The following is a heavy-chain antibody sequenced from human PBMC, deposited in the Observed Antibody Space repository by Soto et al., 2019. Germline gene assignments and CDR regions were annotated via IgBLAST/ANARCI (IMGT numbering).Heavy chain of an antibody. V-gene: IGHV3-23*01. CDR2: ISSSGVNT. J-gene: IGHJ5*02. D-gene: IGHD4-17*01. Sequence: GGSLRLSCAASGFTFGTFAMSWVHQTPAKGLEWVSAISSSGVNTYYADSVKGRFTVSRDNSKNTLYLQMNSLSAEDTALYYCAPGGADYRWFDPWGQGTLVTVSS. CDR1: GFTFGTFA. CDR3: APGGADYRWFDP.